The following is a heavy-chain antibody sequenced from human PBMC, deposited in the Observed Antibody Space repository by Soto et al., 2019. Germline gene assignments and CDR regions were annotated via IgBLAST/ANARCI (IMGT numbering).Heavy chain of an antibody. V-gene: IGHV3-53*04. J-gene: IGHJ3*02. CDR3: ASVTGGFIRSYAFDT. Sequence: EVQLVESGGGLVQPGGSLRLSCAASGFTVSNNYMTWVRQAPGKGLEWVSIIYTGGSTYYADSVKGRFTISRHNSKNAPYLQMNSLRAEDTALYYCASVTGGFIRSYAFDTWGQGTMVTVSS. CDR2: IYTGGST. D-gene: IGHD3-10*01. CDR1: GFTVSNNY.